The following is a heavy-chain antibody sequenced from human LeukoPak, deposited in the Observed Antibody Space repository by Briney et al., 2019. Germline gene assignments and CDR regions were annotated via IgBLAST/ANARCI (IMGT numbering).Heavy chain of an antibody. D-gene: IGHD3-22*01. CDR3: ANVDSYDSSGIDY. CDR2: IRYDGSNK. V-gene: IGHV3-30*02. Sequence: GGSLRLSCATSGFTFNSYGMHWVRQAPGKGLEWVAFIRYDGSNKYYADSVKGRFTISRDNSKNTLYLQMNSLRAEDTAVYYCANVDSYDSSGIDYWGQGTLVTVSS. CDR1: GFTFNSYG. J-gene: IGHJ4*02.